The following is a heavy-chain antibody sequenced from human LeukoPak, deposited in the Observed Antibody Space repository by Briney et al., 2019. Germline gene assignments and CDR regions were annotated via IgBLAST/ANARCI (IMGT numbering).Heavy chain of an antibody. CDR2: IYTGGST. Sequence: SGGSLRLSCVASGFAVSSKYMSWIRQAPGKGLEWVSVIYTGGSTHYPDSVMGRFTISRDDSKNTVSLQMNSLRAEDTAVYYCARNLGTLATGGVALDIWGQGTMVTDAS. V-gene: IGHV3-66*01. J-gene: IGHJ3*02. D-gene: IGHD1-14*01. CDR1: GFAVSSKY. CDR3: ARNLGTLATGGVALDI.